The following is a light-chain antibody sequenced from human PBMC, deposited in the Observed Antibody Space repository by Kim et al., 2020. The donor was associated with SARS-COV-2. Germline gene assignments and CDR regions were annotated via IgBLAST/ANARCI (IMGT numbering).Light chain of an antibody. Sequence: SASVGDRVSFTCRASQSIISWLAWYQQKPGRAPNLLIYKASNLESAVPSRFSGIGSGTEFTLTISSLQPDDFATYYCQRYHSYSYTFGQGTKLEI. CDR3: QRYHSYSYT. CDR2: KAS. J-gene: IGKJ2*01. V-gene: IGKV1-5*03. CDR1: QSIISW.